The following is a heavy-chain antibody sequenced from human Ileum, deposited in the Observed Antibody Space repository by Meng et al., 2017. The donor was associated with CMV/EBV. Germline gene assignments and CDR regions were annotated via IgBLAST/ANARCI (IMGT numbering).Heavy chain of an antibody. J-gene: IGHJ4*02. D-gene: IGHD3-16*01. CDR3: ARDFGGGGTEN. Sequence: GSLRLSCTVSGGSISSNSHYWAGSRQPPGKGLEWIGSIHHSGSTYHTPSLKSRVTISVDTSKNQFFLKLRSVTAADTAVYYCARDFGGGGTENWGQGMLVTVSS. CDR2: IHHSGST. CDR1: GGSISSNSHY. V-gene: IGHV4-39*07.